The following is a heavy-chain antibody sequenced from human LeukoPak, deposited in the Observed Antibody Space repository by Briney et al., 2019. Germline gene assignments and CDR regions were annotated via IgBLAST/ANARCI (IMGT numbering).Heavy chain of an antibody. CDR1: GGTFSSYA. CDR3: ASRSRYYYDSSGYYSFDY. CDR2: IIPIFGTA. J-gene: IGHJ4*02. D-gene: IGHD3-22*01. V-gene: IGHV1-69*05. Sequence: SVKVSCKASGGTFSSYAISWVRQAPGQGLEWMEGIIPIFGTANYAQKFQGRVTITTDESTSTAYMELSSLRSEDTAVYYCASRSRYYYDSSGYYSFDYWGQGTLVTVSS.